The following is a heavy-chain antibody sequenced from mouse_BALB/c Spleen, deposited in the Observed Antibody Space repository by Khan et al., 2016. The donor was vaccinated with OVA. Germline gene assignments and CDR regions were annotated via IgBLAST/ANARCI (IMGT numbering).Heavy chain of an antibody. CDR3: ARNYDYDEGLAY. D-gene: IGHD2-4*01. Sequence: QVQLKESGPGLVQPSQSLSITCTVSGFSLTTYGVHWVRQSPGKGLEWLGVIWSGGSTDYNAPFISRLSISKDSSKSQVFFKMNSLQVNYTAIYYCARNYDYDEGLAYWGQGTLVTVSA. J-gene: IGHJ3*01. V-gene: IGHV2-2*02. CDR1: GFSLTTYG. CDR2: IWSGGST.